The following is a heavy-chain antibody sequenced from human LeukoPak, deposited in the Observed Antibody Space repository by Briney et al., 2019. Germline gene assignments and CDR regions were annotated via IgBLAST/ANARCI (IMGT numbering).Heavy chain of an antibody. CDR1: GRSFSSGDCY. D-gene: IGHD6-19*01. CDR3: VRMSEIYSSGWSNWFDP. Sequence: SQTLSHTCTVSGRSFSSGDCYWSWIRQPPGKGLEWIGYIYYSGSTYYNPSLKRRVTISVNTSKNQFSLKLSSVTSSVTALYYCVRMSEIYSSGWSNWFDPWGRGTLVTVSS. J-gene: IGHJ5*02. V-gene: IGHV4-30-4*08. CDR2: IYYSGST.